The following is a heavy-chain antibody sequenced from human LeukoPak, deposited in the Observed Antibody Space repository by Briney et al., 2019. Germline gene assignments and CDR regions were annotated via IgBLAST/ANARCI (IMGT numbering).Heavy chain of an antibody. Sequence: PSETLSLTCTVSGGSISSSSYYWGWIRQPPGKGLEWIGSIYYSGSTYYNPSLKSRVTISVDTSKNQFSLKLSSVTAADTAVYYCARDPHDWGFFDYWGQGTLVTVSS. CDR3: ARDPHDWGFFDY. J-gene: IGHJ4*02. CDR2: IYYSGST. CDR1: GGSISSSSYY. D-gene: IGHD7-27*01. V-gene: IGHV4-39*02.